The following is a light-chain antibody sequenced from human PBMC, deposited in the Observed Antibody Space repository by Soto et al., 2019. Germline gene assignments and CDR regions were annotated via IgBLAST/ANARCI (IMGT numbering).Light chain of an antibody. CDR2: GGS. V-gene: IGKV3-20*01. CDR1: QSVSSSY. CDR3: QQYGSLPRT. J-gene: IGKJ2*01. Sequence: EIVLTQSPGTLSLSPGERATLSCRASQSVSSSYLGWYQQKPGQAPRLLIYGGSSRATGIPDRFNGSGSGTDFTLTISRLEPEDFAVYYCQQYGSLPRTFGQGTKLEIK.